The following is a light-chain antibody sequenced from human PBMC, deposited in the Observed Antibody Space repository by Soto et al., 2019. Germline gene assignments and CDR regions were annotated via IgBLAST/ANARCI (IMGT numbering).Light chain of an antibody. CDR1: SSDVGGYNY. V-gene: IGLV2-8*01. Sequence: QSALTQPPSASGSPGQSVAISCTGTSSDVGGYNYVSWYQHHPGKAPKLMIYEVSKRPSGVPARFSGSKSGNTASLTVSGLQAEDEADYYCNSYAGNNWVFGGGTKLTVL. CDR3: NSYAGNNWV. CDR2: EVS. J-gene: IGLJ3*02.